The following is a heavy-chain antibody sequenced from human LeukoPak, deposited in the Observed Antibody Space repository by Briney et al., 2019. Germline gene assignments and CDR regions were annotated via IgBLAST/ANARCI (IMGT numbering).Heavy chain of an antibody. CDR1: GGTFISYA. V-gene: IGHV1-69*13. J-gene: IGHJ4*02. CDR3: ARERADYTFDY. CDR2: IIPIFGTA. Sequence: ASVKVSCKASGGTFISYAISWVRQAPGQGLEWMGGIIPIFGTANYAQKFQGRVTITADESTSTAYMELSSLRSEDTAVYYCARERADYTFDYWGQGTLVTVSS. D-gene: IGHD4-11*01.